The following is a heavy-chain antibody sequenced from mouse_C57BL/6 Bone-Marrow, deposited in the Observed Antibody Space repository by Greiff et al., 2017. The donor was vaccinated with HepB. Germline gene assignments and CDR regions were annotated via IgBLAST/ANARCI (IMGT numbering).Heavy chain of an antibody. V-gene: IGHV8-12*01. J-gene: IGHJ1*03. CDR1: GFSLSTSGMG. Sequence: QVTLKESGPGILQSSQTLSLTCSFSGFSLSTSGMGVSWIRQPSGKGLEWLAHIYWDDDKRYNPSLKSRLTISKDTSRNQVFLKITSVDTADTATYYCARADYYGSSPWYFDVWGTGTTVTVSS. CDR2: IYWDDDK. CDR3: ARADYYGSSPWYFDV. D-gene: IGHD1-1*01.